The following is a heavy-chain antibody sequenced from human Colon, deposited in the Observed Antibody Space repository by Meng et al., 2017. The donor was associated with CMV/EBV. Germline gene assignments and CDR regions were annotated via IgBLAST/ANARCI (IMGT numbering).Heavy chain of an antibody. V-gene: IGHV3-23*01. D-gene: IGHD3-10*01. CDR2: IAGDGRNT. CDR3: MKRFDSESRGFDY. Sequence: EVQLLQSXXGXVXXGGXLTLSCATSGFTFNKYAMSWVRQASGKGLEWVSAIAGDGRNTYYTDSVRGRFTISRDNSKNILYLQMNSLGADDTAVYYCMKRFDSESRGFDYWGQGSLVTVSS. J-gene: IGHJ4*02. CDR1: GFTFNKYA.